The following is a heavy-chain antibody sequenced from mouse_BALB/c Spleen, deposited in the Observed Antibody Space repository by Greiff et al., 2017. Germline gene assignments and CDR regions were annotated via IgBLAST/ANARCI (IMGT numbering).Heavy chain of an antibody. Sequence: VKLMESGPGLVAPSQSLSITCTVSGFSLTGYGVNWVRQPPGKGLEWLGMIWGDGSTDYNSALKSRLSISKDNSKSQVFLKMNSLQTDDTARYYCARSITTVVVDYAMDYWGQGTSVTVSS. CDR2: IWGDGST. CDR1: GFSLTGYG. CDR3: ARSITTVVVDYAMDY. J-gene: IGHJ4*01. D-gene: IGHD1-1*01. V-gene: IGHV2-6-7*01.